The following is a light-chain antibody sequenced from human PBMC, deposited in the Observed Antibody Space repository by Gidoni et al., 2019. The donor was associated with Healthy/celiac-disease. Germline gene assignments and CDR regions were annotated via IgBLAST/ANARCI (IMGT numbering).Light chain of an antibody. CDR3: QQYNDWLIT. V-gene: IGKV3-15*01. Sequence: EIVMTQSPATLSVSPGERATLSCRASQSVSSNLAWYQQKPGQAPRLLISGASTRATGIPARFSGSGSGTEFTLTISSLRSEDFAVDYCQQYNDWLITFGQGTRLEIK. CDR2: GAS. CDR1: QSVSSN. J-gene: IGKJ5*01.